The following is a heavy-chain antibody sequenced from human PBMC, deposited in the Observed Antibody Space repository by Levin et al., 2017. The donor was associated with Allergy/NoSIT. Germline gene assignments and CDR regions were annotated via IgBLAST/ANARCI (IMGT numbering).Heavy chain of an antibody. D-gene: IGHD3-22*01. CDR3: ASTPRYYYDSSGYRTGGYFDY. V-gene: IGHV4-31*03. J-gene: IGHJ4*02. Sequence: PSETLSLTCTVSGGSISSGGYYWSWIRQHPGKGLEWIGYIYYSGSTYYNPSLKSRVTISVDTSKNQFSLKLSSVTAADTAVYYCASTPRYYYDSSGYRTGGYFDYWGQGTLVTVSS. CDR1: GGSISSGGYY. CDR2: IYYSGST.